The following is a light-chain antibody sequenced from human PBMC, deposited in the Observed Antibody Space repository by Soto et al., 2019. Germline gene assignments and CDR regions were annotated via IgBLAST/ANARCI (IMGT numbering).Light chain of an antibody. J-gene: IGLJ3*02. CDR2: GDI. Sequence: QAVLTQPPSASGAPGQSVTISCTGTSTDIGAGYEVHWYRQDLGTAPELLMYGDIYRPPRVPDRFSGSKSGASVSLVITGLQAEDEEDYHCHSSDRSLSGVVFGGGTKLTVL. V-gene: IGLV1-40*01. CDR3: HSSDRSLSGVV. CDR1: STDIGAGYE.